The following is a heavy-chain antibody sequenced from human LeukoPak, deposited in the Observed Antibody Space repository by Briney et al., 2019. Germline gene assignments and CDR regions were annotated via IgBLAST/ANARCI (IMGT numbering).Heavy chain of an antibody. CDR3: ARAVACLQHFDY. Sequence: GSLXLSCAASGFTFSSYAMSWVRQAPGKGLEWVSAISGSGGSTYYADSGKGRFTISRDNSKNTLYLQMNSLRAEDTAVYYCARAVACLQHFDYWGQGTLVTVSS. CDR1: GFTFSSYA. V-gene: IGHV3-23*01. J-gene: IGHJ4*02. CDR2: ISGSGGST. D-gene: IGHD6-19*01.